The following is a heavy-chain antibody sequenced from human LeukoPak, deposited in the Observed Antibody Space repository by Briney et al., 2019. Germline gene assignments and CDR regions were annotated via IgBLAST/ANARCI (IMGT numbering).Heavy chain of an antibody. D-gene: IGHD3-16*01. CDR2: IDPSDSYT. V-gene: IGHV5-10-1*01. J-gene: IGHJ6*02. Sequence: GESLKISCKGSGYSFTSYWISWVRQMPGKGLEWMGRIDPSDSYTNYSPSFQGHVTISADKSISTAYLQWSSLEASDTAMYYCARLLRSYYYYYGMDVWGQGTTVTVSS. CDR1: GYSFTSYW. CDR3: ARLLRSYYYYYGMDV.